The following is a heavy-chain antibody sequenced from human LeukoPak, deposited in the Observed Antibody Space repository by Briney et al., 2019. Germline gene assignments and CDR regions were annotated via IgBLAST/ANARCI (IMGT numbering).Heavy chain of an antibody. V-gene: IGHV3-30-3*01. J-gene: IGHJ4*02. D-gene: IGHD3-3*01. Sequence: GGSLRLSCAASGFTFSSYAMHWVRQAPGKGLEWVAVISYDGSNKYYADSVKGRFTISRDNSKNTLYLQMNSLRAEDTAVYYCAKDKPTRDYDFWSGYSNGYFDYWGQGTLVTVSS. CDR2: ISYDGSNK. CDR1: GFTFSSYA. CDR3: AKDKPTRDYDFWSGYSNGYFDY.